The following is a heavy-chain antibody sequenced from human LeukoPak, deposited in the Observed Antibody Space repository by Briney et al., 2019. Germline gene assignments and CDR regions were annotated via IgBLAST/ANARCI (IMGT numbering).Heavy chain of an antibody. D-gene: IGHD6-13*01. V-gene: IGHV1-46*01. J-gene: IGHJ1*01. CDR2: INPSGGST. Sequence: ASVKVSCKASGYTFASYYIHWVRQAPGQGLEWMGIINPSGGSTSYAQKFQGRVHMNRDTSTRTVYMELSSLRSEDTAVYYCAGEAAAGTHHWGQGTLVTVSS. CDR1: GYTFASYY. CDR3: AGEAAAGTHH.